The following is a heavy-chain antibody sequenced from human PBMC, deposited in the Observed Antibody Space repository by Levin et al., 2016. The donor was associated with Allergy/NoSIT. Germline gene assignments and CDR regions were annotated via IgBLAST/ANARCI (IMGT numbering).Heavy chain of an antibody. J-gene: IGHJ6*02. CDR2: IYYSGST. V-gene: IGHV4-59*01. CDR1: GGSISSYY. CDR3: ARIGLSPGLFYGVDI. D-gene: IGHD3-10*01. Sequence: SETLSLTCTVSGGSISSYYWSWIRQPPGKGLEWIGYIYYSGSTNYNPSLKSRVTISVDRSKNQFSLRLSSVTAADTALYFCARIGLSPGLFYGVDIWGQGITVTVSS.